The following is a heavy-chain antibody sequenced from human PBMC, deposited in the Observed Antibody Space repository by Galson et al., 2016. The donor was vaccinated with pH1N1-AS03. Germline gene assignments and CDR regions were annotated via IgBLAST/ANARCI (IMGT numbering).Heavy chain of an antibody. CDR2: ISAYYGDT. J-gene: IGHJ4*02. Sequence: SVKVSSKASGYTFTTYGISWVRQAPGQGLEWMGWISAYYGDTHFAHKFQERVTLTRDTSTATAYMELRNLRSDDTAVYYCVRETEISGVDFFNYWGQGTLVTVSS. CDR1: GYTFTTYG. V-gene: IGHV1-18*01. CDR3: VRETEISGVDFFNY. D-gene: IGHD3-3*01.